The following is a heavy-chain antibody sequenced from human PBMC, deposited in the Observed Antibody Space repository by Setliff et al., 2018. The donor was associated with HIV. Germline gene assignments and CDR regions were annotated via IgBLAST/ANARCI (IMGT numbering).Heavy chain of an antibody. CDR2: MNPNSGNT. Sequence: AASVKVSCKASGYTFSSYDINWVQQATGQGLEWMGWMNPNSGNTGYAQKFQGRVTMTRNTSISTAYMELSSLRSEDTAVYYCARVRRGSSWTLTTLRTFDYWGQGTLVTVSS. V-gene: IGHV1-8*02. J-gene: IGHJ4*02. CDR1: GYTFSSYD. D-gene: IGHD4-17*01. CDR3: ARVRRGSSWTLTTLRTFDY.